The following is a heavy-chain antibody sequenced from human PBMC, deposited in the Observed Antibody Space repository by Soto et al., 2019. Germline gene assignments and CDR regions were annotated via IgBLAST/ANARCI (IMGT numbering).Heavy chain of an antibody. CDR3: AKDDPDCSSSSDY. CDR1: GFTFSSYG. D-gene: IGHD6-6*01. CDR2: ISYDGSNK. Sequence: QVQLVESGGGVVQPGRSLRLSCAASGFTFSSYGMHWVRQAPGKGLEWVAVISYDGSNKYYADSVKGRFTISRDNSKNTLYLQMNSLRAEDTAVYYCAKDDPDCSSSSDYWGQGTLVTVSS. J-gene: IGHJ4*02. V-gene: IGHV3-30*18.